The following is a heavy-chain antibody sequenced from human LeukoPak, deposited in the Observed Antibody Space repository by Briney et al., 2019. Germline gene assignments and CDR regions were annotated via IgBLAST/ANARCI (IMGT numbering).Heavy chain of an antibody. J-gene: IGHJ5*02. CDR2: VYYNGNT. D-gene: IGHD3-10*01. CDR1: GDSMSDYY. V-gene: IGHV4-59*12. Sequence: PSETLSLTCTVSGDSMSDYYWSWIRQPPGMGLEWIGYVYYNGNTNYNPSLKSRVTISIDTSKNQFSLKLSSVTAADTAVYYCARVGGSYYGSSNWFDPWGQGTLVTVSS. CDR3: ARVGGSYYGSSNWFDP.